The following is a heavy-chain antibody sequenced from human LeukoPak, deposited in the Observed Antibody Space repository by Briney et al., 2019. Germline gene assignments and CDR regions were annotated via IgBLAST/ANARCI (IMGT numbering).Heavy chain of an antibody. V-gene: IGHV3-11*01. CDR1: GLRFNDYY. D-gene: IGHD3-16*01. CDR2: ISCSGHDM. J-gene: IGHJ4*02. Sequence: GGSLRLSCAASGLRFNDYYMNWIRQALGKGLEWISYISCSGHDMYYAGPVQGRFPISRDNSKNSLFLQLNSLTHEDTAVYYCARDGGHYHSENHYYVNYWGQGTLVTVSS. CDR3: ARDGGHYHSENHYYVNY.